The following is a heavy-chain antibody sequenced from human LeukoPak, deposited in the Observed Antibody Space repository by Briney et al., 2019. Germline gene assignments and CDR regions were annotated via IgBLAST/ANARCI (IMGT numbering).Heavy chain of an antibody. CDR3: ASSSVTPENFDY. J-gene: IGHJ4*02. V-gene: IGHV4-59*01. CDR1: AGSISSYY. Sequence: PSETLSLTCTVSAGSISSYYGSWIRQPPGKGLEWIGYIYYSGSTNYNPSLKSRVTISVDTSKNQFSLKLSSVTAADTAVYYCASSSVTPENFDYWGQGTLVTVSS. CDR2: IYYSGST. D-gene: IGHD6-6*01.